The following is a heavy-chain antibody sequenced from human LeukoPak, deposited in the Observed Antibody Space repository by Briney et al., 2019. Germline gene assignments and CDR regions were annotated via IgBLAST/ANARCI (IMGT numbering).Heavy chain of an antibody. V-gene: IGHV3-11*03. Sequence: GGSLRLSCATSGFTFSDYYMSWIRQAPGKGLEWVSYISSSSTYTKYADSVKGRFTIFRDNAKNSLFLQMNSLRAEDTAVYYCARAMTTVKLFDYWGQGTLVTVSS. CDR3: ARAMTTVKLFDY. D-gene: IGHD4-17*01. J-gene: IGHJ4*02. CDR2: ISSSSTYT. CDR1: GFTFSDYY.